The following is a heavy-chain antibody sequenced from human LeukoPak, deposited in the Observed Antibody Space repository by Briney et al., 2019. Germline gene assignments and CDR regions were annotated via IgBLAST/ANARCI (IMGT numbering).Heavy chain of an antibody. V-gene: IGHV4-30-2*01. D-gene: IGHD1-14*01. CDR1: GGSISSGGYS. J-gene: IGHJ3*02. Sequence: PSETLSLTCAVSGGSISSGGYSWSWIRQPPGKGLEWLGYIYHSGSTYYNPSLKSRVTISVDRSKNQFSLKLSSVTAADTAVYYCARGADLVLGGNQDAFDIWGQGTMVTDCS. CDR2: IYHSGST. CDR3: ARGADLVLGGNQDAFDI.